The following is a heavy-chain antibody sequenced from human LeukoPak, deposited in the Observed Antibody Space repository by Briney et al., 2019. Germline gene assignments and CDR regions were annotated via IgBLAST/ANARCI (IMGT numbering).Heavy chain of an antibody. V-gene: IGHV3-21*01. J-gene: IGHJ4*02. CDR3: AREGNLARSFDY. D-gene: IGHD3-3*02. CDR2: ISSSSSYI. Sequence: NWVRQAPGKGLEWVSSISSSSSYIYYADSVKGRFTISRDNAKNSLYLQMNSLRAEDTAVYYCAREGNLARSFDYWGQGTLVTVSS.